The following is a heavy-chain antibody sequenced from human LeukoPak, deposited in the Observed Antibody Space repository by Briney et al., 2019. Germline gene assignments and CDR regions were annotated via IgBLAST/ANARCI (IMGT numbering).Heavy chain of an antibody. V-gene: IGHV3-20*04. CDR1: GFTFDDYG. J-gene: IGHJ3*02. CDR2: INWNGGST. CDR3: AKGSGRVGGAFDI. Sequence: SGGSLRLSCAASGFTFDDYGMSWVRQAPGKGLEWVSGINWNGGSTGYADSVKGRFTISRDNAKNSLYLQMNSLRAEDTAVYYCAKGSGRVGGAFDIWGQGTMVTVSS. D-gene: IGHD3-16*01.